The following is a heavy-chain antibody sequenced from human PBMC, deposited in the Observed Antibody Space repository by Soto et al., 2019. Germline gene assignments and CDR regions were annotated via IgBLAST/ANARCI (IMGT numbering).Heavy chain of an antibody. CDR2: INHSGST. D-gene: IGHD6-19*01. Sequence: QVQLQQWGAGLLKPSETLSLTCAVYGGSFSGYYWSWIRQPPGKGLEWIGEINHSGSTNYNPSLKSRVTISVDTSKNQFSLKLSSVTAADTAAYHCARGYGPSGWFWGQRTLVTVSS. CDR3: ARGYGPSGWF. V-gene: IGHV4-34*01. CDR1: GGSFSGYY. J-gene: IGHJ4*02.